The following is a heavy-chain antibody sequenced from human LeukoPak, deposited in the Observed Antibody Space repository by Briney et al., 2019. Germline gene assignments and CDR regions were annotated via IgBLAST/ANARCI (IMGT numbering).Heavy chain of an antibody. Sequence: GGSLRLSCAASGFTFSSYTMSWVRQAPGEGLEWVSAISGSGGSTYYADSVEGRFTISTDNSKNTLYLQMNSLRAEDTAVYYCAKDRSGDYSEYFDYWGQGTLVTVSS. CDR1: GFTFSSYT. D-gene: IGHD4-11*01. J-gene: IGHJ4*02. CDR3: AKDRSGDYSEYFDY. V-gene: IGHV3-23*01. CDR2: ISGSGGST.